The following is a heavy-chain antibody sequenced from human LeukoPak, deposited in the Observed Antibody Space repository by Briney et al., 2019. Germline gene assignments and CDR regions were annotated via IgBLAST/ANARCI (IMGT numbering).Heavy chain of an antibody. CDR1: GVSITSISYD. V-gene: IGHV4-39*01. D-gene: IGHD2-15*01. CDR2: IYYSGST. J-gene: IGHJ4*02. Sequence: SETLSLTCSFSGVSITSISYDWGWIRQPPGKGLEWIGSIYYSGSTYYNPSLKSRVTISVDSSKNQFSLKVNSVTAADTAVYYCARHSGGVEPMPDYWGQGTLVTVSS. CDR3: ARHSGGVEPMPDY.